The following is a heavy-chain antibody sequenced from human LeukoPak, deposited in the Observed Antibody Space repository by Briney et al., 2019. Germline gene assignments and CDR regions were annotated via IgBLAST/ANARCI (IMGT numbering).Heavy chain of an antibody. J-gene: IGHJ4*02. CDR1: GFTFSHFG. D-gene: IGHD4-11*01. CDR3: TKGSQKVIDYSNSLEH. V-gene: IGHV3-33*06. Sequence: GGSLRLSCAVSGFTFSHFGRHWVRQAPGKGLEWVAVIWSDATNQYYADSVKGRFTISRDNFRNTVSLQMNSLRAEDTAVYYCTKGSQKVIDYSNSLEHWGQGSLVTVSS. CDR2: IWSDATNQ.